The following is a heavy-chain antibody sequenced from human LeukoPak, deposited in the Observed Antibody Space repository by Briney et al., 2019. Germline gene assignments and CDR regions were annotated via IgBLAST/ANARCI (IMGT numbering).Heavy chain of an antibody. CDR1: GFTFSSYG. CDR3: TTALSTWNRDD. V-gene: IGHV3-30*03. J-gene: IGHJ4*02. D-gene: IGHD4/OR15-4a*01. Sequence: GRSLRLSCAASGFTFSSYGMHWVRQAPGKGLEWVAVISYDGSNKYYADSVKGRFTISRDNSKNTLYLQMNSLKTEDTAVYYCTTALSTWNRDDWGQGTLVTVSS. CDR2: ISYDGSNK.